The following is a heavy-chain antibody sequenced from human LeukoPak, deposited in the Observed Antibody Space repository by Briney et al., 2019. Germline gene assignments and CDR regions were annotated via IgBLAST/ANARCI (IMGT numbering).Heavy chain of an antibody. D-gene: IGHD3-16*02. CDR3: AREIGSGRGYVWGSYRESSYNWFDP. Sequence: SETLSLTCTVSGGSVSGTSFYWSWIRQPPGKGLEWIGYIYYSGSTTYSPSLKSRVTISVDTSKNQFSLKLSSVTAADTAVYYCAREIGSGRGYVWGSYRESSYNWFDPWGQGTLVTVSS. CDR2: IYYSGST. J-gene: IGHJ5*02. CDR1: GGSVSGTSFY. V-gene: IGHV4-61*01.